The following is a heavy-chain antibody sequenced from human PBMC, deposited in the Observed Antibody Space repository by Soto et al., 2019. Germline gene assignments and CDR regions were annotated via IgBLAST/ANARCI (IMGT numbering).Heavy chain of an antibody. CDR2: IYYSGST. D-gene: IGHD1-26*01. J-gene: IGHJ4*02. Sequence: SETLSLTCTVSCGSISSYYWSWIRQPPGKGLEWIGYIYYSGSTNYNPSLKSRVTISVDTSKNQFSLKLSSVTAADTAVYYCARGVSGSYSLAFDYWGQGTLVTVSS. V-gene: IGHV4-59*01. CDR1: CGSISSYY. CDR3: ARGVSGSYSLAFDY.